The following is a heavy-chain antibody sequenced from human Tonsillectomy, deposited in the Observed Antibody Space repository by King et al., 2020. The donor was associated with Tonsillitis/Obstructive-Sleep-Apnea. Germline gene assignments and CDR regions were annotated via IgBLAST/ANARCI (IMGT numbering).Heavy chain of an antibody. V-gene: IGHV1-2*02. Sequence: QLVQSGAEVKKPGASVKVSCKASGYTFTGYYMHWVRQAPGQGLEWMGWINPNSGGTKYAQKFQGRVTMTRDTSISTAFMELSRLRSDDTAVYYCAITDDMAFGGGFDPWGQGTLVTVSS. CDR1: GYTFTGYY. CDR3: AITDDMAFGGGFDP. D-gene: IGHD3-16*01. J-gene: IGHJ5*02. CDR2: INPNSGGT.